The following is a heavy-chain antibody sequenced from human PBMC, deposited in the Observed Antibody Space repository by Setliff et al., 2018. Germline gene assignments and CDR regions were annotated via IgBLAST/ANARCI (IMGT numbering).Heavy chain of an antibody. CDR2: SHYSGST. CDR1: GGSISTGNYY. Sequence: SETLSLTCTVSGGSISTGNYYWSWIRQHPGKGLEWIGYSHYSGSTYYNPSLKSRVIISVDTSKNQFSLKLRSVTAADTAVYYCAHSTTFDLHHDYWGQGTLVTVSS. CDR3: AHSTTFDLHHDY. D-gene: IGHD3-9*01. J-gene: IGHJ4*02. V-gene: IGHV4-31*03.